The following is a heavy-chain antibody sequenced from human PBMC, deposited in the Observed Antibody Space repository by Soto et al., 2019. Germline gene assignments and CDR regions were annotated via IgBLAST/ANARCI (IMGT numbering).Heavy chain of an antibody. CDR1: GFTFYTYE. Sequence: EVQLVESGGGLVQPGGSLRLSCAASGFTFYTYEMNWVRQAPGKGLEWVSYISSSGSTTYYADSVKGRFTIPRDNAKNSLYLQMNSLRAEDTAIYYCATRSGGGGAFDFWGQGTMVTVSS. CDR2: ISSSGSTT. D-gene: IGHD3-10*01. CDR3: ATRSGGGGAFDF. J-gene: IGHJ3*01. V-gene: IGHV3-48*03.